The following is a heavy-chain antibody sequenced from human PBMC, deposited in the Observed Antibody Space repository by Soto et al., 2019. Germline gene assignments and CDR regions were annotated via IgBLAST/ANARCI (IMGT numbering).Heavy chain of an antibody. J-gene: IGHJ4*02. Sequence: VWSMRISCAAYGFTFNSYSMNWVRQAPGEGLEWISYISSTSATIYYADSVQGRFTVSRDNARNSLFLQMSGLRDDDTAVYYCAIVRRLQEVCFDVCGPAVLVTVSS. CDR2: ISSTSATI. D-gene: IGHD2-21*01. CDR3: AIVRRLQEVCFDV. V-gene: IGHV3-48*02. CDR1: GFTFNSYS.